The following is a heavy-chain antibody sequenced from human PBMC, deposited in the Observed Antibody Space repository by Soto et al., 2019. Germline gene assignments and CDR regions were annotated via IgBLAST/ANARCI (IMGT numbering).Heavy chain of an antibody. V-gene: IGHV4-34*01. CDR2: INHSGST. D-gene: IGHD3-16*01. J-gene: IGHJ4*02. Sequence: PSETLSLTCAVYGGSFSGYYWSWIRQPPGKGLEWIGEINHSGSTNYNPSLKSRVTISVDTSKNQFSLKLSSVTAADTAVYYCARGLIRSYFDYWGQGTLVTVSS. CDR1: GGSFSGYY. CDR3: ARGLIRSYFDY.